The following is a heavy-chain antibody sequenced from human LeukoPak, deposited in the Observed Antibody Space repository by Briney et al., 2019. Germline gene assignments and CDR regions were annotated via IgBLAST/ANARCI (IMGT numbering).Heavy chain of an antibody. CDR1: GGSISSYY. Sequence: KPSGTPSLTCTVSGGSISSYYWSWIRQPAGKGLEWIGRIYTSGSTNYNPSLKSRVTMSVDTSKNQFSLKLSSVTAADTAVYYCARDWDCSGGRCYNDYWGQGTLVTVSS. J-gene: IGHJ4*02. CDR2: IYTSGST. CDR3: ARDWDCSGGRCYNDY. V-gene: IGHV4-4*07. D-gene: IGHD2-15*01.